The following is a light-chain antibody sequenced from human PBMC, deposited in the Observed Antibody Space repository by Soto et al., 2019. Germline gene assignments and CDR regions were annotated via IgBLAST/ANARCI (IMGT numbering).Light chain of an antibody. CDR3: SSYTSSSTLLYV. CDR1: SSDVGGYNY. CDR2: DVS. Sequence: QSVLTQPASVSGSPGQSITISCTGTSSDVGGYNYVSWYQQHPGKAPKLMIYDVSNRPSGVSNRFSGPKSGNTASLTISGLQAEDEADYYCSSYTSSSTLLYVFGTGTKLT. V-gene: IGLV2-14*01. J-gene: IGLJ1*01.